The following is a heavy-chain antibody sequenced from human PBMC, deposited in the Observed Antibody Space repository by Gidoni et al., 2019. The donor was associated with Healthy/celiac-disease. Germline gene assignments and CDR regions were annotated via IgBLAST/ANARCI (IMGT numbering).Heavy chain of an antibody. D-gene: IGHD6-19*01. J-gene: IGHJ4*02. Sequence: EVQLVESGGGLVQPGGSLRLSCAASGFTFSSYSMNWVRQAPGKGLEWVSYISSSSSTIYYADSVKGRFTISRDNAKNSLYLQMNSLRAEDTAVYYCARDGYSSGWSPDHDYWGQGTLVTVSS. CDR1: GFTFSSYS. CDR2: ISSSSSTI. V-gene: IGHV3-48*01. CDR3: ARDGYSSGWSPDHDY.